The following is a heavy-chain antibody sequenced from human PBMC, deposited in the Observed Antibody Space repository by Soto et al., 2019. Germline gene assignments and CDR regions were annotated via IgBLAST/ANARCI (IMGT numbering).Heavy chain of an antibody. CDR2: ISSSSSYI. Sequence: GGSLRLSCAASGFTFSSYSMNWVRQAPGKGLEWVSSISSSSSYIYYADSVKGRFTISRDNAKNSLYLQMNSLRAEDTAVYYCARGIAVAGKNPGYWGQGTLVTVSS. CDR1: GFTFSSYS. J-gene: IGHJ4*02. D-gene: IGHD6-19*01. CDR3: ARGIAVAGKNPGY. V-gene: IGHV3-21*01.